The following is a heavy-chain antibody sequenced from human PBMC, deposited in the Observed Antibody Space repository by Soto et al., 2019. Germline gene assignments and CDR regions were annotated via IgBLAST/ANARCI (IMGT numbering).Heavy chain of an antibody. D-gene: IGHD3-22*01. Sequence: QVQLQESGPGLVKPSQTLSLTCTVSGGSISSGDYYWSWIRQPPGKGLEWIGYIYYSGSTYYNPSLKSRVTISVDTSKNQCSLKLSSVTAADTAVYYCARNRGKTYYYDSSGYYGAYYFDYWGQGTLVTVSS. CDR3: ARNRGKTYYYDSSGYYGAYYFDY. CDR1: GGSISSGDYY. J-gene: IGHJ4*02. CDR2: IYYSGST. V-gene: IGHV4-30-4*01.